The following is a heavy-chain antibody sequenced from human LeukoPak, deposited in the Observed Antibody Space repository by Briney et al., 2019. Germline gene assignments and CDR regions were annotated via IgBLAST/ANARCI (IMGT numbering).Heavy chain of an antibody. V-gene: IGHV3-7*01. D-gene: IGHD3-3*01. Sequence: GGSLRLSCVASGFTFSSYWMSWVRQAPGKGLEWVANIKQDGSEKYYVDSVKGRFTISRDNAKNSLYLQMNSLRAEDTAVYYCARTVYDFWSGYYFDYWGQGTLVTVSS. CDR2: IKQDGSEK. CDR3: ARTVYDFWSGYYFDY. J-gene: IGHJ4*02. CDR1: GFTFSSYW.